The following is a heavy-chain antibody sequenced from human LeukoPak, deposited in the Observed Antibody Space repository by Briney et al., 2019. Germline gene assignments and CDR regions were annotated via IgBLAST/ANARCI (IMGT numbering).Heavy chain of an antibody. V-gene: IGHV7-4-1*04. Sequence: ASVKVSCKASGYIFSDYAMNWVRQAPGQGLEWMGWINTRTGVPTYAQGFRGRFVFSLDTSVSMAYLRISSLEAEDTGVFYCTRGSGTYPLLYYWFDPWGQGTLVTVSS. CDR1: GYIFSDYA. CDR2: INTRTGVP. J-gene: IGHJ5*02. CDR3: TRGSGTYPLLYYWFDP. D-gene: IGHD3-10*01.